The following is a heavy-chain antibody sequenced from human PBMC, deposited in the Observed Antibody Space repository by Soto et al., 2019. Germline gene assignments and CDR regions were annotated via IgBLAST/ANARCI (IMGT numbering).Heavy chain of an antibody. CDR3: SRENWFQDY. V-gene: IGHV3-7*03. CDR2: IKKDGSEQ. J-gene: IGHJ4*02. D-gene: IGHD3-10*01. CDR1: GFRLSDYY. Sequence: GGSLRLSCAASGFRLSDYYMTWVRQAPGKGLEWVASIKKDGSEQYYVDSVKGRFTISRDNAKNSLYLQMNSLRAGDTALYYCSRENWFQDYWGQGTLVTVS.